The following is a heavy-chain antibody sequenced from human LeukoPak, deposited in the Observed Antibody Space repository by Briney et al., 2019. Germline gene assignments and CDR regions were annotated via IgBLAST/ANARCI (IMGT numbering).Heavy chain of an antibody. CDR2: IKQDGSEK. CDR3: ARDGVLPSTVTTFDY. CDR1: GFTFSSYW. J-gene: IGHJ4*02. D-gene: IGHD4-17*01. V-gene: IGHV3-7*01. Sequence: GGPLRLSGAASGFTFSSYWMSWVRQAPGKGREWVANIKQDGSEKYYVDSVKGRFTISRDNAKNSLYLQMNSLRAEDTAVYYCARDGVLPSTVTTFDYWGQGTLVTVSS.